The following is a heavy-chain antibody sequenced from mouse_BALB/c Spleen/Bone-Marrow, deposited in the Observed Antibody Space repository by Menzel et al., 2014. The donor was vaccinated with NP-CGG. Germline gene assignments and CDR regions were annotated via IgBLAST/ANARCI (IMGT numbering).Heavy chain of an antibody. Sequence: EVKLMESGGGLVQPGGSRKLSCAASGFTFSSFGMHWVRQAPEKGLEWVAYISSGSSTIYYADTVKGRFTISRDNPKNNRFPQMTSLRSEDTAMYYCAGSRGAYGNIRRGYAMDYWGQGTSVTVSS. CDR1: GFTFSSFG. CDR3: AGSRGAYGNIRRGYAMDY. D-gene: IGHD2-1*01. V-gene: IGHV5-17*02. J-gene: IGHJ4*01. CDR2: ISSGSSTI.